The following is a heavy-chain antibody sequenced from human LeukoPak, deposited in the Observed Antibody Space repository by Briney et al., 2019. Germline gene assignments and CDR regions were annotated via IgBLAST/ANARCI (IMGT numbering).Heavy chain of an antibody. D-gene: IGHD5-24*01. CDR2: ISSSSSYI. CDR1: GFTFSSYS. J-gene: IGHJ4*02. CDR3: ARDPRDGYGHVDY. V-gene: IGHV3-21*01. Sequence: GSLRLSCAASGFTFSSYSMNWVRQAPGKGLEWVSSISSSSSYIYYADSVKGRFTISRDNAKNSLYLQMNSLRAEDTAVYYCARDPRDGYGHVDYWGQGTLVTVSS.